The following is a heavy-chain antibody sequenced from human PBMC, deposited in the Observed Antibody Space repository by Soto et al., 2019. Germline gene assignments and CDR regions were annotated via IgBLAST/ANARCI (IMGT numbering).Heavy chain of an antibody. CDR1: GGSISSGDYY. Sequence: SETLSLTCTVSGGSISSGDYYWSWIRQPPGKGLEWIGYIYYSGSTYYNPSLKSRVTISVDTSKNQFSLKLSSVTAADTAVYYCASNSYGYTFYDYLGQGTLVTVSS. J-gene: IGHJ4*02. CDR3: ASNSYGYTFYDY. V-gene: IGHV4-30-4*01. CDR2: IYYSGST. D-gene: IGHD5-18*01.